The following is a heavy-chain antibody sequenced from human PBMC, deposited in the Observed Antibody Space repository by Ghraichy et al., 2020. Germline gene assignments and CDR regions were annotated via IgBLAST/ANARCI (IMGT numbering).Heavy chain of an antibody. J-gene: IGHJ4*02. CDR2: ISGSGGST. CDR3: AAHWGTGGDCYSCFDY. CDR1: GFTFRTNA. V-gene: IGHV3-23*01. D-gene: IGHD2-21*02. Sequence: GGSLRLSCAVSGFTFRTNAMSWVRQAPGKGLEWVSSISGSGGSTYYADSVKGRFTISRDNSRNTLYLQLNSLRAEDTAVYYCAAHWGTGGDCYSCFDYWGQGTLVTVSS.